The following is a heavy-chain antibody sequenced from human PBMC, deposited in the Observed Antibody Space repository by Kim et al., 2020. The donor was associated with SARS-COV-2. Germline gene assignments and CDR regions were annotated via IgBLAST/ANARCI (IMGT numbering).Heavy chain of an antibody. V-gene: IGHV3-49*02. D-gene: IGHD6-6*01. J-gene: IGHJ4*02. CDR3: TREGSSSLNFDY. Sequence: EYAASVKGRFTISRDDSKSIAYLQMNSLKTEDTAVYYCTREGSSSLNFDYWGQGTLVTVSS.